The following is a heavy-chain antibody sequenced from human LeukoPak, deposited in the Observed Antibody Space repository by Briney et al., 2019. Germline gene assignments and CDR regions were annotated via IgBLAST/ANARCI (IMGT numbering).Heavy chain of an antibody. CDR1: GFTFSSYA. CDR3: AKASRGYGDYDYFDY. J-gene: IGHJ4*02. V-gene: IGHV3-23*01. D-gene: IGHD4-17*01. Sequence: PGGSLRLSCAASGFTFSSYAMSWVRQAPGNGLEWVSAISGSGGSTYYADSVKGRFTISRDNSKNTLYLQMNSLRAEDTAVYYCAKASRGYGDYDYFDYWGQGTLVTVSS. CDR2: ISGSGGST.